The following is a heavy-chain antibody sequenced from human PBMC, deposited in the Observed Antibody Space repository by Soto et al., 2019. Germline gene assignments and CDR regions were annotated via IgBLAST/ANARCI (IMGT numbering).Heavy chain of an antibody. CDR3: ASRRLLWFGELSYYYGMDV. Sequence: SETLSLTCAVYGGSFSGYYWSWIRQPPGKGLEWIGEINHSGSTNYNPSPKSRVTISVDTSKNQFSLKLSSVTAADTAVYYCASRRLLWFGELSYYYGMDVWGQGTTVTVSS. CDR1: GGSFSGYY. CDR2: INHSGST. J-gene: IGHJ6*02. D-gene: IGHD3-10*01. V-gene: IGHV4-34*01.